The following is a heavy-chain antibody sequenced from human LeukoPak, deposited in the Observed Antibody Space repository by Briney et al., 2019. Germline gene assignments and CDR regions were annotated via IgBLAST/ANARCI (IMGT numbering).Heavy chain of an antibody. D-gene: IGHD6-19*01. CDR2: INAGNGNT. CDR1: GYTFTSYA. J-gene: IGHJ4*02. CDR3: ARDLFRDSSGWYGGFDY. Sequence: GASVKVSCKASGYTFTSYAMHWVRQAPGQRLEWMGWINAGNGNTKYSQKFQGRVTITRDTSASTAYMELSSLRSEDTAVYYCARDLFRDSSGWYGGFDYWGQGTPVTVSS. V-gene: IGHV1-3*01.